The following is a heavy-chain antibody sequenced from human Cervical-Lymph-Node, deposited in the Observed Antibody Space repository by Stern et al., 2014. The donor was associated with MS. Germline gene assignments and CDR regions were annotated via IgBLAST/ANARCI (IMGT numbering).Heavy chain of an antibody. Sequence: MQLVQSGAVVRKPGDSLRISCTGSGYGFSDYWIGWVRQMPGKGLEWIGGIYPGDSDTTYSPSFEGQVTMSADKSVATAYLQWSSRKASDTAIYFCARQIEGIPGLWGQGTLVTVSS. J-gene: IGHJ4*02. CDR1: GYGFSDYW. CDR3: ARQIEGIPGL. D-gene: IGHD6-13*01. V-gene: IGHV5-51*01. CDR2: IYPGDSDT.